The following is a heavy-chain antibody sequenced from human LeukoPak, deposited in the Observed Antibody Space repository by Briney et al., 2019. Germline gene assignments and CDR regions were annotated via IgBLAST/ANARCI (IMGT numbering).Heavy chain of an antibody. CDR2: ISSTSSDI. Sequence: PGGSLRLSCAASGFTFSRYSMNWVRQAPGKGLEWVSSISSTSSDIYYADSVKGRFTISGDNAKKSLYLQMNSLRVEDTAVYYCARHDLTLNAFDMWGQGTMVTVSP. J-gene: IGHJ3*02. CDR1: GFTFSRYS. D-gene: IGHD1-14*01. V-gene: IGHV3-21*01. CDR3: ARHDLTLNAFDM.